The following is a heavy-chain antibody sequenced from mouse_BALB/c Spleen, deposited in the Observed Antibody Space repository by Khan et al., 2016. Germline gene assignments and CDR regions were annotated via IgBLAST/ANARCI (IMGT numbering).Heavy chain of an antibody. V-gene: IGHV3-8*02. D-gene: IGHD3-1*01. CDR1: DDSITSSY. CDR3: AISVRATMDY. J-gene: IGHJ4*01. CDR2: ISDSGSN. Sequence: EVQLQESGPSLVKPSQTLSLTCSVTDDSITSSYWNWIRKFPGNKPEYMGYISDSGSNYYNPSLKSRISITRDTSKNQYYLKLTSVTTEDTAIYYCAISVRATMDYWGQGTSVTVSS.